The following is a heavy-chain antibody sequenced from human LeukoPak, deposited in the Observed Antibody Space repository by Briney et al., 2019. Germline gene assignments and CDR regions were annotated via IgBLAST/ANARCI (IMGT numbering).Heavy chain of an antibody. CDR3: AKDRWELRGRLFQH. D-gene: IGHD1-26*01. J-gene: IGHJ1*01. Sequence: GRSLRLSCAASGFTFSSYGMHWVRQAPGKGLEWVAVISYDGSNKYYADSVKGRFTISRDNSKNTLYLPMNSLRAEDTAVYYWAKDRWELRGRLFQHWGQGTLVTVS. CDR1: GFTFSSYG. V-gene: IGHV3-30*18. CDR2: ISYDGSNK.